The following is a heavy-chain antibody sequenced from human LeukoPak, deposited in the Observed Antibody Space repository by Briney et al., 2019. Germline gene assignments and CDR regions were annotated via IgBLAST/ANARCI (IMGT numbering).Heavy chain of an antibody. Sequence: GESLKISCKGSGYSFGTYWISWVRQMPGKGLEWMGTIDPGDSYTNYSPSFQGHVTISADKSISTAYLQWSSLKASDTAMYYCARRYYYDSSGYPPGWFDPWGQGTLVTVSS. CDR2: IDPGDSYT. V-gene: IGHV5-10-1*01. D-gene: IGHD3-22*01. CDR1: GYSFGTYW. CDR3: ARRYYYDSSGYPPGWFDP. J-gene: IGHJ5*02.